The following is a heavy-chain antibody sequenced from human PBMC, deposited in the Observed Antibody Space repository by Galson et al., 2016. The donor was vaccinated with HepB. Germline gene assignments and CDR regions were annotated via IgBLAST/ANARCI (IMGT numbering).Heavy chain of an antibody. Sequence: SLRLSCAASGFSFSNSGMSWVRQAPGRGLEWVSGITRSGDATHHADFVKGRFTISRDNSKNTLYLYMNNLTAGDTAIYYVGKHEGFDYWGQGALVTVSS. CDR2: ITRSGDAT. CDR1: GFSFSNSG. CDR3: GKHEGFDY. J-gene: IGHJ4*02. V-gene: IGHV3-23*01.